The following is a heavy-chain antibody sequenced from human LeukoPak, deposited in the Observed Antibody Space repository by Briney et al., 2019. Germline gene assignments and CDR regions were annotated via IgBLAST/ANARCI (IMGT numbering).Heavy chain of an antibody. D-gene: IGHD3-3*01. CDR3: ARGLHRYYDFWSGQERAYGMDV. V-gene: IGHV3-74*03. CDR1: GFTFSTYW. Sequence: PRGSLRLSCAASGFTFSTYWMHSVRQARGKGLVWVSRIKGDGRSIMYAECVRGRFTLSRDNAKNTLYLKMNSQSAEDTAIYYCARGLHRYYDFWSGQERAYGMDVWGQGTTVTVAS. J-gene: IGHJ6*02. CDR2: IKGDGRSI.